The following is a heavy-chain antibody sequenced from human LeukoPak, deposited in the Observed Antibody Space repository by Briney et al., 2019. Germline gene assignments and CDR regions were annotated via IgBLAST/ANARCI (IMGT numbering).Heavy chain of an antibody. V-gene: IGHV3-30*03. CDR1: GFTFSSYG. J-gene: IGHJ4*02. CDR2: ISYDGSNR. D-gene: IGHD6-13*01. CDR3: ARGPLAAAFDY. Sequence: GGSLRLSCTASGFTFSSYGMHWVRQAPGKGLEWVAVISYDGSNRYYADSVKGRFTISRDNAKNSLYLQMNSLRAEDTAVYYCARGPLAAAFDYWGQGTLVSVPS.